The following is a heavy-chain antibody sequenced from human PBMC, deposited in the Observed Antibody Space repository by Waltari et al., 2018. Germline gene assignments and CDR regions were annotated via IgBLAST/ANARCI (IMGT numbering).Heavy chain of an antibody. Sequence: QVQLVQSGAEVKKPGASVKVSCKASGYTFTSYYMHWVRQAPGQGLEWMGIINPRGGRKSHAKKVQGRSTMTRDTSTGTVYMELSSLESEDTAVYYCARDVTFDYWGQGTLVPVSS. CDR2: INPRGGRK. V-gene: IGHV1-46*01. J-gene: IGHJ4*02. D-gene: IGHD3-16*01. CDR1: GYTFTSYY. CDR3: ARDVTFDY.